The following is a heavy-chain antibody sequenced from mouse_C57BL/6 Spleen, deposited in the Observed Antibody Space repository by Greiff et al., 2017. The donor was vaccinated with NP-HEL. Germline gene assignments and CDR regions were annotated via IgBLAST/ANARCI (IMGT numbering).Heavy chain of an antibody. CDR3: ARDAPDYYGSIYFDY. V-gene: IGHV5-4*01. CDR2: ISDGGSYT. Sequence: EVQLVESGGGLVKPGGSLKLSCAASGFTFSSYAMSWVRQTPEKRLEWVATISDGGSYTYYPDNVKGRFTISRDNAKNNLYLQMSHLKSEDTAMYYCARDAPDYYGSIYFDYWGQGTTLTVSS. CDR1: GFTFSSYA. J-gene: IGHJ2*01. D-gene: IGHD1-1*01.